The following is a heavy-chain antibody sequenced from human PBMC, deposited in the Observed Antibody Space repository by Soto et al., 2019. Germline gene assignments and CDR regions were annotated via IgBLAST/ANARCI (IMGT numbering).Heavy chain of an antibody. CDR3: ARDRGRGYCTGGLCYLGLDQ. D-gene: IGHD2-8*02. CDR1: GFTFSQFA. V-gene: IGHV3-30-3*01. CDR2: ISFHATNG. J-gene: IGHJ4*02. Sequence: PWGSLRLSGAASGFTFSQFAMHLVREAPGQGQEGISVISFHATNGFFADSVKGRFSISRDYSANSLYLQMTNLRPEEPDIYYCARDRGRGYCTGGLCYLGLDQWGQGNPVTVSS.